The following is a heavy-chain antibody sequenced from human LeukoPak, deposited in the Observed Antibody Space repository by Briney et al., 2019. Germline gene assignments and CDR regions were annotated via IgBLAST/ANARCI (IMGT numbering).Heavy chain of an antibody. D-gene: IGHD3/OR15-3a*01. V-gene: IGHV5-51*01. CDR1: GYNFTNSW. Sequence: GESLKISCKGSGYNFTNSWIAWVRQMPGKDLEWMGIIYDGDSDTTYSPSFQGQVTISADKSISTAYLQWSSLKASDTAMYYCARRPVGFGQYYFDYWGQGNLVT. CDR3: ARRPVGFGQYYFDY. J-gene: IGHJ4*02. CDR2: IYDGDSDT.